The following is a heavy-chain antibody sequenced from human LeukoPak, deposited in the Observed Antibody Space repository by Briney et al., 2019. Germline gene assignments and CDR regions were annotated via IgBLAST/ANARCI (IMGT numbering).Heavy chain of an antibody. Sequence: ASVKVSCKASGYTFTRHFMHCVRQAPGQGLEWMGIINPNGGSTNYAQKFQGRVTMTRDTSTSTVYMELSSLRSEDTAVYYCVRQDSDSYYFDYWGQGTLVTVSS. J-gene: IGHJ4*02. CDR3: VRQDSDSYYFDY. V-gene: IGHV1-46*01. D-gene: IGHD1-26*01. CDR1: GYTFTRHF. CDR2: INPNGGST.